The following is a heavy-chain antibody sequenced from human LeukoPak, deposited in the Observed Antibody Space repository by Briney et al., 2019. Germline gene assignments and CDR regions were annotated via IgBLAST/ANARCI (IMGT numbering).Heavy chain of an antibody. CDR3: ARNMVGETTFDY. Sequence: SETLSLTCAVSGGSNSSNNWWSWVRQPPGKGLEWIGEISHSGSTGYNPSLKSRVTISVDKSKNHFSLKLSSVTAADTAVYYCARNMVGETTFDYWGQGALVTVSS. V-gene: IGHV4-4*02. CDR2: ISHSGST. J-gene: IGHJ4*02. D-gene: IGHD2/OR15-2a*01. CDR1: GGSNSSNNW.